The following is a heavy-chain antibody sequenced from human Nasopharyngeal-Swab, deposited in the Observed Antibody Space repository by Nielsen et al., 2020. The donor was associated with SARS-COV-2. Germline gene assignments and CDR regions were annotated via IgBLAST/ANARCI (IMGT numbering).Heavy chain of an antibody. Sequence: GESLKISCAASGFTFSSYSMNWVRQAPGKGLEWIGFIRSKPYGGTTEYAASVKGRFTISRDDSKSIAYLQMNSLKTDDTAVYYCARGSGYSGSYEDYWGQGTLVTVSS. D-gene: IGHD1-26*01. CDR3: ARGSGYSGSYEDY. CDR1: GFTFSSYS. V-gene: IGHV3-49*04. CDR2: IRSKPYGGTT. J-gene: IGHJ4*01.